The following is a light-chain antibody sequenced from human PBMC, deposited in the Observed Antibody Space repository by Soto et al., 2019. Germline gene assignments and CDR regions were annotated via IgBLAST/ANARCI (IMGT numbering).Light chain of an antibody. Sequence: DIQMTQSPSSLSASVGDRVTITCRASQSISSYLNWYQQKPGKAPKLLIYAASSLQSGVPSRFSGSGSGTDFTLTISSLQPEDFAPYYCQPSYSTPLTFGGGTKAESK. CDR1: QSISSY. CDR3: QPSYSTPLT. J-gene: IGKJ4*01. V-gene: IGKV1-39*01. CDR2: AAS.